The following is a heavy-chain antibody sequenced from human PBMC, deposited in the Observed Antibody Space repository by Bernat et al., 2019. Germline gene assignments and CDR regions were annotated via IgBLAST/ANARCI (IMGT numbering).Heavy chain of an antibody. D-gene: IGHD3-10*01. J-gene: IGHJ6*03. CDR2: IYHSGST. CDR3: ARAVTMVQGRYYYMDV. CDR1: GGSISSSNW. Sequence: QVQLQESGPGLVKPSGTLSLTCAVSGGSISSSNWWSWVRQPPGKGLEWIGEIYHSGSTNYNPSLQSRVTISVDKTKNQCSLKLRSVTAADTAVYYCARAVTMVQGRYYYMDVWGKGTTVTVSS. V-gene: IGHV4-4*02.